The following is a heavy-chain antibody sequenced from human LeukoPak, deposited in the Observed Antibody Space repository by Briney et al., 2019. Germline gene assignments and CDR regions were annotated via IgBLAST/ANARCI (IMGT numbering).Heavy chain of an antibody. V-gene: IGHV3-21*01. CDR1: GFTFSSYW. Sequence: GGSLRLSCAASGFTFSSYWMHWVRQAPGKGLVWVSSISSSSSYIYYADSVKGRFTISRDNAKNSLYLQMNSLRAEDTAVYYCARERTGRAFDIWGQGTMVTVSS. J-gene: IGHJ3*02. CDR3: ARERTGRAFDI. CDR2: ISSSSSYI. D-gene: IGHD1-14*01.